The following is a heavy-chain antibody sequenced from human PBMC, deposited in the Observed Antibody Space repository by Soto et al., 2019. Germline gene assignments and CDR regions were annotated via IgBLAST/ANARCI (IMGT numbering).Heavy chain of an antibody. V-gene: IGHV4-39*01. Sequence: QLQGLGPGLVKPSETLSLTCTISGDSISSSNYYWAWIRQPPGKGLEWIGGIYYSGSTYYNPSLKSRVTMSEDTSTDQFSLGLSSVTAADTALYFCASINSWQYYSDHWDQGTLVTVSS. J-gene: IGHJ4*02. CDR3: ASINSWQYYSDH. CDR1: GDSISSSNYY. CDR2: IYYSGST. D-gene: IGHD4-4*01.